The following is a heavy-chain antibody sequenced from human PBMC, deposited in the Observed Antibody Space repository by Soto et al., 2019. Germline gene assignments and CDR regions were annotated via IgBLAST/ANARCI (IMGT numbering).Heavy chain of an antibody. V-gene: IGHV1-69*08. J-gene: IGHJ3*02. Sequence: QVQLVQSGAEVKKPGSSVKVSCKASGGTFSSYTISWVRQAPGQGLEWMGRIIPILGIANYAQKFQGRVTITADKTTSTAHMELSSLRSEDTAVYYCAREGDILTCYPGAFDIWGQGTMVTVSS. D-gene: IGHD3-9*01. CDR2: IIPILGIA. CDR3: AREGDILTCYPGAFDI. CDR1: GGTFSSYT.